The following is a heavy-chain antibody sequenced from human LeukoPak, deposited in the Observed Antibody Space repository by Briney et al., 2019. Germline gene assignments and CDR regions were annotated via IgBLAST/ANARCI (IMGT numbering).Heavy chain of an antibody. J-gene: IGHJ5*02. D-gene: IGHD3-9*01. CDR1: GYIFTTYG. V-gene: IGHV1-18*01. CDR2: ITTYNGNT. CDR3: ARVAVDILTGYYTSWFDP. Sequence: ASVKVSCKASGYIFTTYGITWVRQAPGQGLEWMGWITTYNGNTNYAQKLHGRVSMTTDTSTSTAYMELRSLRADDTAVYYCARVAVDILTGYYTSWFDPWGQGTLVTVSS.